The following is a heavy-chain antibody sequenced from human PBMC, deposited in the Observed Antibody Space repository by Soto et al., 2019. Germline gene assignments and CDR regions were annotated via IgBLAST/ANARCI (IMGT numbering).Heavy chain of an antibody. CDR1: GYTFISYG. J-gene: IGHJ6*02. Sequence: VASVKVSCKASGYTFISYGISWVRQAPGQGREWMGWISAYNANTNYAQKLQGRVTMTTDTSTSTAYMELRSLRSDDTAVYYCARDRRTTAYYYYGMDVWGQGTTVTVSS. CDR3: ARDRRTTAYYYYGMDV. D-gene: IGHD1-1*01. V-gene: IGHV1-18*04. CDR2: ISAYNANT.